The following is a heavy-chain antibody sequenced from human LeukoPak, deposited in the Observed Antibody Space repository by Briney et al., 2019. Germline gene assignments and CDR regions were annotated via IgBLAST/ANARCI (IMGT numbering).Heavy chain of an antibody. J-gene: IGHJ4*02. D-gene: IGHD1-26*01. Sequence: GGSLRLSCAASGFTFSTYAMTWVRQAPGKGLEWVSLISGTGGSTYYADSVKGRFTISRDNSKNTLYLQMNSLRAEDTAVYYCAKDSSGNYSTELDYWGQGTLVTVSS. CDR3: AKDSSGNYSTELDY. V-gene: IGHV3-23*01. CDR2: ISGTGGST. CDR1: GFTFSTYA.